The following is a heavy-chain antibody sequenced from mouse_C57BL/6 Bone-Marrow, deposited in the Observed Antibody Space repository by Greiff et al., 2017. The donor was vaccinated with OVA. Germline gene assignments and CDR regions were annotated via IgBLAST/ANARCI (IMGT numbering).Heavy chain of an antibody. V-gene: IGHV1-52*01. Sequence: QVQLQQPGAELVRPGSSVKLSCKASGYTFTSYWMHWVKQRPIQGLEWIGNIDPSDSETHYNQKFKDKATLTVDKSSSTAYMQLSSLTSEDSAVYYCARGGDLYWYFDVWGTGTTVTVSS. CDR2: IDPSDSET. J-gene: IGHJ1*03. CDR1: GYTFTSYW. CDR3: ARGGDLYWYFDV.